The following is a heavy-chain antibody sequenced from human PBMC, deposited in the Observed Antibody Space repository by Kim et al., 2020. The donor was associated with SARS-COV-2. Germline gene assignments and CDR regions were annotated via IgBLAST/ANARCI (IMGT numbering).Heavy chain of an antibody. D-gene: IGHD3-10*01. CDR2: ISYDGSNK. Sequence: GGSLRLSCAASGFTFSSYAMHWVRQAPGKGLEWVAVISYDGSNKYYADSVKGRFTISRDNSKNTLYLQMNSLRAEDTAVYYCARDRFTMVRARGAFDIWGQGTMVTVSS. V-gene: IGHV3-30*04. CDR1: GFTFSSYA. CDR3: ARDRFTMVRARGAFDI. J-gene: IGHJ3*02.